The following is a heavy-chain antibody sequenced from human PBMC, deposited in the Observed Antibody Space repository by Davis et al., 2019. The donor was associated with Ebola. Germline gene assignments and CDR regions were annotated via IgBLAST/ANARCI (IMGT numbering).Heavy chain of an antibody. CDR3: ARGGAAGL. D-gene: IGHD6-13*01. CDR2: INTNTGNP. CDR1: GYTFTSYG. V-gene: IGHV7-4-1*02. J-gene: IGHJ4*02. Sequence: AASVKVSCQASGYTFTSYGIRWVRQAPGQGLEWMGWINTNTGNPTYAQGFTGRFVLSLDTSVSTAYLQISSLKAEDTAVYYCARGGAAGLWGQGTLVTVSS.